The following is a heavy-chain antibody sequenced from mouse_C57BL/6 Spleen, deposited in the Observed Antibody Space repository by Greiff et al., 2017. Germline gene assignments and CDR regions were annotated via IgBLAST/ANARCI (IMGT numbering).Heavy chain of an antibody. CDR3: ARWGYVSLAWFAY. CDR1: GYTFTSYW. CDR2: IDPSDSYT. D-gene: IGHD1-1*01. J-gene: IGHJ3*01. V-gene: IGHV1-69*01. Sequence: VQLQQPGAELVMPGASVKLSCKASGYTFTSYWMHWVKQRPGQGLEWIGEIDPSDSYTNYNQKFKGKSTLTVDKSSSTAYMQLSSLTSEDSAVYYGARWGYVSLAWFAYWGQGTLVTVSA.